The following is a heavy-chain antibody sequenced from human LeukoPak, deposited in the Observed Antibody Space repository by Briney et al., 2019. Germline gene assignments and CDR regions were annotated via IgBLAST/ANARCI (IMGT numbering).Heavy chain of an antibody. V-gene: IGHV3-21*01. CDR3: AREKASTTGTTDYDY. D-gene: IGHD1-1*01. Sequence: GGSLRLSCEASGFTFSTYNMNWVRRAPGEGREWVSSITSTGSYIYYADSVKGRFTISRDNAKNSLYLQMNSLRAEDTAVYYCAREKASTTGTTDYDYWGQGTLVTVS. CDR2: ITSTGSYI. J-gene: IGHJ4*02. CDR1: GFTFSTYN.